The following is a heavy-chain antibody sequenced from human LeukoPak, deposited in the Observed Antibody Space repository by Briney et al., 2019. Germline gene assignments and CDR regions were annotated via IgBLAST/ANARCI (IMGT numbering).Heavy chain of an antibody. J-gene: IGHJ4*02. D-gene: IGHD5-24*01. CDR2: ISSSSSTI. CDR3: ARGRWLQFYFDY. Sequence: ETLSLTCTVSGGSISSSSYYWGWIRQPPGKGLEWVSYISSSSSTIYYADSVKGRFTISRDNAKNSLYLQMNSLRAEDTAVYYCARGRWLQFYFDYWGQGTLVTVSS. CDR1: GGSISSSS. V-gene: IGHV3-48*01.